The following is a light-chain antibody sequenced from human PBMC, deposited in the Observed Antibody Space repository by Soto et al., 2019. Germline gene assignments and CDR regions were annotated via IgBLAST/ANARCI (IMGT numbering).Light chain of an antibody. CDR3: SSYTSSSTPAYV. CDR2: DVS. CDR1: SSDVGGYNY. Sequence: QCALTQPASVSGSPGQSITISCTGTSSDVGGYNYVSWYQQHPGKAPKLMIYDVSNRPSGVSNRFSGSKSGNTASLTISGLQAEDESDYYCSSYTSSSTPAYVCGTGTKVTVL. J-gene: IGLJ1*01. V-gene: IGLV2-14*01.